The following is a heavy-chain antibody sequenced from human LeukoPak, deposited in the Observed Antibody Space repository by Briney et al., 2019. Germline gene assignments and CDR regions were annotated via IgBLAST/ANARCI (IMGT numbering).Heavy chain of an antibody. D-gene: IGHD6-19*01. Sequence: ASVKVSCKASGGTFSSYAISWVRQAPGQGLEWMGWINPNSGGTNYAQKFQGRVTMTRDTSISTAYMELSRLRSDDTAVYYCARDQGSGWYGWYYYYYMDVWGKGTTVTVSS. CDR1: GGTFSSYA. V-gene: IGHV1-2*02. J-gene: IGHJ6*03. CDR2: INPNSGGT. CDR3: ARDQGSGWYGWYYYYYMDV.